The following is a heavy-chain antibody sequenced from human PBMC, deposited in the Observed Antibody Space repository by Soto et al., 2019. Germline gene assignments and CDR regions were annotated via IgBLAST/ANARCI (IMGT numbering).Heavy chain of an antibody. Sequence: EVQLLESGGGLVQPGGSLRLSCAASGFTFSSYAMSWVRQAPGKGLEWVSGISGSGDSTYYADSVKGRFTISRDNSKNTPDLQMRSLRAEDTAVYYCAKGGPGIAVAGTGYFQHWGQGTLVTVSS. V-gene: IGHV3-23*01. CDR3: AKGGPGIAVAGTGYFQH. D-gene: IGHD6-19*01. J-gene: IGHJ1*01. CDR1: GFTFSSYA. CDR2: ISGSGDST.